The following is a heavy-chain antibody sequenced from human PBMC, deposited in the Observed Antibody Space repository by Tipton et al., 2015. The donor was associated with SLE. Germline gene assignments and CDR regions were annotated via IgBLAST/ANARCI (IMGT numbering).Heavy chain of an antibody. CDR1: GGSISSSSYY. CDR3: ARGFTYYDFWSGYSRNYYMDV. V-gene: IGHV4-39*07. D-gene: IGHD3-3*01. CDR2: IYYSGST. Sequence: TLSLTCTVSGGSISSSSYYWGWIRQPPGKGLEWIGSIYYSGSTYYNPSLKSRVTISVDTSKNQFSLKLSSVTAADTAVYYCARGFTYYDFWSGYSRNYYMDVWGKGTTVTVSS. J-gene: IGHJ6*03.